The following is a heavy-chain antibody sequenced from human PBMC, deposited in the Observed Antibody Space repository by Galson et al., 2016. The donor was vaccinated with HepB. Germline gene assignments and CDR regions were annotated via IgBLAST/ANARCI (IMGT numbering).Heavy chain of an antibody. D-gene: IGHD6-13*01. Sequence: SLRLSCAASGFTFTRYTMNWVRQSPGKGLEWVSSISGGSSYKYYADSVKGRFTISRDNSKNSLDLQMNSLRAGDTAIYFCARTPGYSGTWYDAFDIWGPGTIVPVSS. CDR2: ISGGSSYK. J-gene: IGHJ3*02. CDR3: ARTPGYSGTWYDAFDI. CDR1: GFTFTRYT. V-gene: IGHV3-21*01.